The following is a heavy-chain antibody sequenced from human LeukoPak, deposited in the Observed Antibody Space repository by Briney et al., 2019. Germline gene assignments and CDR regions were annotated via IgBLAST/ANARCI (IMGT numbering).Heavy chain of an antibody. CDR1: GFTFDDYG. CDR2: ITGGGGNR. V-gene: IGHV3-23*01. Sequence: PGGSLRLSCAASGFTFDDYGMNWVRQAPGKGLEWVSGITGGGGNRYYADSVKGRFTISRDNSKNTLYLQMNSLRAEDTAVYYCAKDDNYIRFLSWGQGTLVTVSS. D-gene: IGHD3-16*01. CDR3: AKDDNYIRFLS. J-gene: IGHJ5*02.